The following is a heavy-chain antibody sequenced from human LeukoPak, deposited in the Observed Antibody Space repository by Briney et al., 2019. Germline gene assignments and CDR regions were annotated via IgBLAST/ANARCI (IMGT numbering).Heavy chain of an antibody. D-gene: IGHD2-8*02. CDR2: IYSGGPT. V-gene: IGHV3-53*01. Sequence: GGSLRLSCAASGFTFSSYAMSWVRQAPGKGLEWVSVIYSGGPTYYADSVKGRFTISRDNSKNTVYLQMNSLRGEDTAVYFCARGWVVATGGFDMWGQGTMVTVSS. J-gene: IGHJ3*02. CDR1: GFTFSSYA. CDR3: ARGWVVATGGFDM.